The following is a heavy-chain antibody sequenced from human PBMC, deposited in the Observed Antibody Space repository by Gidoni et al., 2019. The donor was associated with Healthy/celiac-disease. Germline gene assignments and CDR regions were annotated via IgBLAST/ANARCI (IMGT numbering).Heavy chain of an antibody. Sequence: QVQLVQSGAEVKKPGSSVKFSCKASGGTFSSYAISWVRQAPGQGREWMGGIIPIFGTANYAQKCQGRVTITADESTSAAYMELSSLRSEDTAVYYGARVGGEGSYYYYGMDVWGQGTTVTVS. D-gene: IGHD2-15*01. CDR1: GGTFSSYA. CDR2: IIPIFGTA. J-gene: IGHJ6*02. CDR3: ARVGGEGSYYYYGMDV. V-gene: IGHV1-69*01.